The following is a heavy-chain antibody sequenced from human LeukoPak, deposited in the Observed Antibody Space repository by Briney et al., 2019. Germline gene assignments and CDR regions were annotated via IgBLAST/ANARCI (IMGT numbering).Heavy chain of an antibody. CDR2: TNPKSGDT. D-gene: IGHD1-1*01. CDR3: ARDGTFDY. J-gene: IGHJ4*02. Sequence: WMGWTNPKSGDTNYAQKIQGRVTMTRDTSISTAYMELSRLRSDDTAVYYCARDGTFDYWGQGTLVTVSS. V-gene: IGHV1-2*02.